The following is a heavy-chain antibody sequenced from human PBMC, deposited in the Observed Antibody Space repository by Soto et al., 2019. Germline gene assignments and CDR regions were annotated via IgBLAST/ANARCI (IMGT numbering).Heavy chain of an antibody. Sequence: PGGSLRLSCAASGFTFSSYAMSWVRQAPGKGLEWVSAISGSGGSTYYADSVKGRFTISRDNSKNTLYLQMNSLRAEDTAVYYCAKEAGYCSGGSCYPIYYYYMDVWGKGTTVTVSS. D-gene: IGHD2-15*01. V-gene: IGHV3-23*01. CDR2: ISGSGGST. J-gene: IGHJ6*03. CDR1: GFTFSSYA. CDR3: AKEAGYCSGGSCYPIYYYYMDV.